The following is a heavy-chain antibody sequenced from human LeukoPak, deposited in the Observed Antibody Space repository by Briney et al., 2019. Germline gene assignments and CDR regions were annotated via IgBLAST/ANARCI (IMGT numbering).Heavy chain of an antibody. CDR2: ISGSGGST. CDR3: AKGFFPGQHWFDP. D-gene: IGHD3-3*01. CDR1: GFTFGSHA. V-gene: IGHV3-23*01. J-gene: IGHJ5*02. Sequence: GGSLRLSCGASGFTFGSHAMSWVRQAPGKGLEWVSAISGSGGSTYYADSVKGRFTISRDNSKNTLYLQMNSLRAEDTAVYYCAKGFFPGQHWFDPWGQGTLVTVSS.